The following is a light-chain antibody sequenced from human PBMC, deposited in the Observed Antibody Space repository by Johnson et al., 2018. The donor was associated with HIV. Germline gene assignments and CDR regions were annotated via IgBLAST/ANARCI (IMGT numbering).Light chain of an antibody. CDR2: ENN. Sequence: QSVLTQPPSVSAAPGQRVTISCSGSSSNIGKNYVSWYQQLPGTAPKLLIYENNKRPSGIPDRFSGSKSGTSATLGITGLQTENEADYYCGTWDSSLSAGVFGTGTKVTVL. V-gene: IGLV1-51*02. J-gene: IGLJ1*01. CDR3: GTWDSSLSAGV. CDR1: SSNIGKNY.